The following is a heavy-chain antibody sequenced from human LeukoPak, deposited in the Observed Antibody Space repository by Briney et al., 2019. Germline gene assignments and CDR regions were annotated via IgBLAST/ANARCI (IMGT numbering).Heavy chain of an antibody. Sequence: SETLSLTCAVYGGSFSGYYWSWIRQPPGKGLEWIGEINHSGSTNYNPSLKSRVTISVDTPKNQFSLKLSSVTAADTAVYYCAGGVDSLAMDYWGQGTLVTVSS. V-gene: IGHV4-34*01. CDR1: GGSFSGYY. J-gene: IGHJ4*02. CDR2: INHSGST. CDR3: AGGVDSLAMDY. D-gene: IGHD2-2*01.